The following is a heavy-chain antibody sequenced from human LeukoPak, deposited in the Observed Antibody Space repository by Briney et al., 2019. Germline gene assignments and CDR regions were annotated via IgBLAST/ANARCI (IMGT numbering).Heavy chain of an antibody. CDR2: ISNDGGGT. D-gene: IGHD5-18*01. Sequence: GGSLRLSCTASGFIFNNFGLMWVRQAPGKGLEWVSAISNDGGGTTYADSVKGRFTISRDNAKNSLYLQMNSLRAEDTAVYYCARDASGYSYGTYDAFDIWGQGTMVTVSS. V-gene: IGHV3-21*01. CDR1: GFIFNNFG. J-gene: IGHJ3*02. CDR3: ARDASGYSYGTYDAFDI.